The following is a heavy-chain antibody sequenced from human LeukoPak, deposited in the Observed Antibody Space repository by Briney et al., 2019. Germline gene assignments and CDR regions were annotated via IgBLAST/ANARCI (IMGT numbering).Heavy chain of an antibody. D-gene: IGHD1-26*01. CDR2: ISSSSSYI. CDR1: GFTFSNAW. J-gene: IGHJ3*02. V-gene: IGHV3-21*01. Sequence: GGSLRLSCAASGFTFSNAWMSWVRQAPGKGLEWVSSISSSSSYIYYADSVKGRFTISRDNAKNSLYLQMNSLRAEDTAVYYCARASYSGSPDDAFDIWGQGTMVTVSS. CDR3: ARASYSGSPDDAFDI.